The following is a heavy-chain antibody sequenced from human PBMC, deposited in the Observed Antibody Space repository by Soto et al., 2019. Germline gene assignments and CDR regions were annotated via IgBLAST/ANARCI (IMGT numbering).Heavy chain of an antibody. D-gene: IGHD5-18*01. CDR3: AKDPGRKARNRGYSYGYNRPKPGIFGY. J-gene: IGHJ4*02. V-gene: IGHV3-30*18. Sequence: GGSLRLSCAASGFTFSSYGMHWVRQAPGKGLEWVAVISYDGSNKYYADSVKGRFTISRDNSKNTLYLQMNSLRAEDTAVYYCAKDPGRKARNRGYSYGYNRPKPGIFGYWGQGTLVTVSS. CDR1: GFTFSSYG. CDR2: ISYDGSNK.